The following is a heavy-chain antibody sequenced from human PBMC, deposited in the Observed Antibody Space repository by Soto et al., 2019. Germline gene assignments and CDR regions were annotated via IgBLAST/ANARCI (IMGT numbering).Heavy chain of an antibody. J-gene: IGHJ5*02. Sequence: SSVQVSCTASGGPFSSYAISWVRQAPGQGLEWMGGIIPIFGTANYAQKFQGRVTITADESTSTAYMELSSLRSEDTAVYYCARADSGTILGVAVPWGQVSLV. D-gene: IGHD3-3*01. CDR2: IIPIFGTA. CDR1: GGPFSSYA. CDR3: ARADSGTILGVAVP. V-gene: IGHV1-69*01.